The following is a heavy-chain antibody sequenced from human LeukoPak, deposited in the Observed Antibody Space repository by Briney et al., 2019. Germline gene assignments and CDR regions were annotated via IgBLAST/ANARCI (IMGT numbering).Heavy chain of an antibody. CDR2: SNTYNGNT. CDR1: GYTFTSYG. D-gene: IGHD3-10*01. Sequence: ASVTVSCTASGYTFTSYGISWVRQPPGQGLDWMGWSNTYNGNTNYAQKLQSRVTMTTDTSTSTAYKELRSLRSDDTAVYYCARDPRITMVRGVIPHNWFDPWGQGTLVTVSS. CDR3: ARDPRITMVRGVIPHNWFDP. V-gene: IGHV1-18*04. J-gene: IGHJ5*02.